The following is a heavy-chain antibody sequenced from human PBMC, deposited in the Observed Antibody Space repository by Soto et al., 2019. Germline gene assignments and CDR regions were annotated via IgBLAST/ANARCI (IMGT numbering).Heavy chain of an antibody. CDR3: AKVLGYCSSTSCYALDY. Sequence: QVQLVESGGGVVQPGRSLRLSCAASGFTFSSYGMHWVRQAPGKGLEWVAVISYDGSNKYYADSVKGRFTISRDNSKNTLFLQLNSLRAEDTVVYYCAKVLGYCSSTSCYALDYWGQGTLVIVSS. CDR1: GFTFSSYG. V-gene: IGHV3-30*18. D-gene: IGHD2-2*01. J-gene: IGHJ4*02. CDR2: ISYDGSNK.